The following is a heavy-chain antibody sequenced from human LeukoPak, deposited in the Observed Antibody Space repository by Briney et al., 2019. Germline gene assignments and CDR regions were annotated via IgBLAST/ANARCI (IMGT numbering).Heavy chain of an antibody. CDR2: ISSSSSYI. J-gene: IGHJ4*02. Sequence: GGSLRLSCAASGFTFSSYSMNWVRQAPGKGLEWVSSISSSSSYIYYADSVKGRFTISRDNAKNSLYLQMNSLRAEDTGIYYCARGAGYVFDYWGQGTLVAISS. CDR3: ARGAGYVFDY. V-gene: IGHV3-21*01. D-gene: IGHD2-15*01. CDR1: GFTFSSYS.